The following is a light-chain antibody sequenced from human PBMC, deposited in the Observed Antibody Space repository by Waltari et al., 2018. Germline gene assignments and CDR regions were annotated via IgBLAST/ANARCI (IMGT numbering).Light chain of an antibody. V-gene: IGLV1-47*01. CDR3: ATWDDRLSGPGV. J-gene: IGLJ3*02. Sequence: QSVLTQPPSASGTPGQRVTISCSGSSSNIGSNYGHWYQQLPGTAPKLLSYRNNQRPAGVPDRFSGSKAGTSASLAVSGLRSEDEADYYFATWDDRLSGPGVFGGGTKLTVL. CDR1: SSNIGSNY. CDR2: RNN.